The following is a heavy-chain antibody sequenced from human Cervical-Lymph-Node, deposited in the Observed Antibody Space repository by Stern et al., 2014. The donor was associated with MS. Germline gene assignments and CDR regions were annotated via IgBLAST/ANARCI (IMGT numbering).Heavy chain of an antibody. CDR1: GYTFTFFD. Sequence: QMQLVQSGAEVKKPGASVKVSCKASGYTFTFFDVHWVRQATGQGLEWMGWVNPNSGNTGIAQKFQGRVTMSRDTSITTAYMELSSLTSEDTAVYYCARGPARATAIGYWGQGTLVTVSS. CDR3: ARGPARATAIGY. J-gene: IGHJ4*02. D-gene: IGHD6-25*01. CDR2: VNPNSGNT. V-gene: IGHV1-8*01.